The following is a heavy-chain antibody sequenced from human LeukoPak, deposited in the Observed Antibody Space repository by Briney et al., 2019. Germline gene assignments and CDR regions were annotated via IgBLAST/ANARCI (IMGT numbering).Heavy chain of an antibody. J-gene: IGHJ4*02. D-gene: IGHD7-27*01. CDR1: EFTFSSYS. Sequence: QSGGSLRLSCAASEFTFSSYSMNWVRQAPGKGLEWVSTITTSDGNTYYADSVKGRFTVSRDNSKNTLFLQMNSLRAEDTAVYYCAKDGGLWVSAHWGDSWGRGTLVTVSS. V-gene: IGHV3-23*01. CDR2: ITTSDGNT. CDR3: AKDGGLWVSAHWGDS.